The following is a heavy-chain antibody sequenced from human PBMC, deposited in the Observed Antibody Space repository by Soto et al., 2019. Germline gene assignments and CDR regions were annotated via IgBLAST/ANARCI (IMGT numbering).Heavy chain of an antibody. CDR2: IGPETGAT. J-gene: IGHJ4*02. CDR1: GYTFTGHY. CDR3: GRGRSGQIVVFF. D-gene: IGHD1-26*01. Sequence: ASVKVSCKASGYTFTGHYIHWVRQAPEQGPEWMGEIGPETGATRYAQKFQGRVTMTRDMSITTVYMELNNLSPDDTAVYYCGRGRSGQIVVFFWGQGTPVTVS. V-gene: IGHV1-2*02.